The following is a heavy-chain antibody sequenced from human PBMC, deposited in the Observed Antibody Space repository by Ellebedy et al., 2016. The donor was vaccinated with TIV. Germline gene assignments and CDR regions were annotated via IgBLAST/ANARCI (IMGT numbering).Heavy chain of an antibody. J-gene: IGHJ3*02. CDR1: GFTFSNYG. Sequence: GESLKISXAASGFTFSNYGMSWVRQAPGKGLEWVANIKQDGSEKYYVDSVKGRFTISRDNAKNSLYLQMNSLRAEDTAVYYCARETYYGGNSDAFDIWGQGTMVTVSS. CDR2: IKQDGSEK. CDR3: ARETYYGGNSDAFDI. V-gene: IGHV3-7*03. D-gene: IGHD4-23*01.